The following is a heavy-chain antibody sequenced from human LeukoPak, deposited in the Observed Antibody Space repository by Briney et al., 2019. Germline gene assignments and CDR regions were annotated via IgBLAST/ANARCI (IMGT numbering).Heavy chain of an antibody. D-gene: IGHD6-13*01. CDR2: IYYSGST. CDR1: GGSISSSSYY. Sequence: PSETLSLTCTVSGGSISSSSYYWGWIRQPPGKGLEWIGSIYYSGSTYYNPSLKSRVTISVDTSKNQFSLKLSSVTAADTAVYYCARLVAAVHFFDYWGQGTLVTVSS. V-gene: IGHV4-39*01. CDR3: ARLVAAVHFFDY. J-gene: IGHJ4*02.